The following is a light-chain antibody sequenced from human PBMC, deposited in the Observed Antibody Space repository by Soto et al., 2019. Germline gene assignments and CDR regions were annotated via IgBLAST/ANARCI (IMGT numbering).Light chain of an antibody. CDR2: DNN. CDR3: GTWDSSLSAGEV. Sequence: QSVLTQPPSVSAAPGQKVTISCSGSSSNIGNNYVSWYQQLPGTAPKLLIYDNNKRPSGIPDRFSGSKSGTSATLGITGLQTGDEADYYFGTWDSSLSAGEVFGTGTRSPS. CDR1: SSNIGNNY. J-gene: IGLJ1*01. V-gene: IGLV1-51*01.